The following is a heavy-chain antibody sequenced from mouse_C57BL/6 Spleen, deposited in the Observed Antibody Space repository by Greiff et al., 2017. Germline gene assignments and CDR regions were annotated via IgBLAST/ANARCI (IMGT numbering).Heavy chain of an antibody. V-gene: IGHV5-4*01. CDR3: ARVDYCGNSDGFAY. J-gene: IGHJ3*01. CDR1: GFTFSSYA. D-gene: IGHD1-1*01. CDR2: ISDGGSYT. Sequence: EVHLVESGGGLVKPGGSLKLSCAASGFTFSSYAMSWVRQTPEKRLEWVATISDGGSYTYYPDNVKGRFTISRDNAKNNLYLQMSHLKSEDTAMYYCARVDYCGNSDGFAYWGQGTLVTVSA.